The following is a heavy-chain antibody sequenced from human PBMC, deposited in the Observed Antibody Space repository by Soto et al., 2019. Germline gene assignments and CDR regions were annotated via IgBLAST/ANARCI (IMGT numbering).Heavy chain of an antibody. V-gene: IGHV3-9*01. Sequence: EVQLVESGGGLVQPGRSLRLSCAASGFTFDDYAMHWVRQAPGKGLEWVSGISWNSGSIGYADSVKGRFTISRDNAKNSLYLQMNSLRAEDTALYYCAKDQGVRFLDAFDIWGQGTMVTVSS. D-gene: IGHD2-21*01. CDR3: AKDQGVRFLDAFDI. J-gene: IGHJ3*02. CDR2: ISWNSGSI. CDR1: GFTFDDYA.